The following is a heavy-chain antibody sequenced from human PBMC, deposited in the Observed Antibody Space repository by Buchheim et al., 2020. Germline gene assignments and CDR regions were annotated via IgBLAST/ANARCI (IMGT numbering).Heavy chain of an antibody. CDR2: MDGSGRS. CDR3: AKKRSDNWFDP. J-gene: IGHJ5*02. CDR1: GGSIFTYY. V-gene: IGHV4-59*01. Sequence: QVQLQESGPGLVKPSETLSLTCSVSGGSIFTYYWSWIRQAPGKGLEWIGYMDGSGRSNYNPSLKSRVTISVDTSKNHFSLNLSSVTAADTAIYYCAKKRSDNWFDPWGQGTL.